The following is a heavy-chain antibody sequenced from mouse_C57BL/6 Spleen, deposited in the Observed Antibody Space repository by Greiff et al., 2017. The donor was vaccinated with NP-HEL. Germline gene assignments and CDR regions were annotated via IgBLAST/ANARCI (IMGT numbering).Heavy chain of an antibody. D-gene: IGHD2-10*02. Sequence: QVQLQQPGAELVKPGASVKMSCKASGYTFTSYWITWVKQRPGQGLEWIGDIYPGSGSTNYNEKFKSKATPTVDTSSSTAYMQLSSLTSEDSAVYYCAREGYGNYVYYYAMDYWGQGTSVTVSS. CDR2: IYPGSGST. CDR3: AREGYGNYVYYYAMDY. V-gene: IGHV1-55*01. CDR1: GYTFTSYW. J-gene: IGHJ4*01.